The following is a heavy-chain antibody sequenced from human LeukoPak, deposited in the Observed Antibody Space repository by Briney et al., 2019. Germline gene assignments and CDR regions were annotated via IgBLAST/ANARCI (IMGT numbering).Heavy chain of an antibody. D-gene: IGHD3-22*01. CDR1: GFTFSSYA. Sequence: PGGSLRLSCAASGFTFSSYAMHWVRQAPGKGLEWVAVISYDGSNKYYADSVKGRFTISRDNSKNTLYLQMNSLRAEDTAVYYCARLPCTMIPCGAFDIWGQGTMVTVSS. J-gene: IGHJ3*02. CDR2: ISYDGSNK. CDR3: ARLPCTMIPCGAFDI. V-gene: IGHV3-30-3*01.